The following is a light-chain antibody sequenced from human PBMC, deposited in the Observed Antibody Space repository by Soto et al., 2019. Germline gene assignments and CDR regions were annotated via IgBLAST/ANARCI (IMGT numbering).Light chain of an antibody. Sequence: DIQMTQSPSFLSASVGDRVTITCRASQAISNYLNWYQQRPGKAPKLLIYEASTLQSGVPSRFSGSGSGTEFTLTISGLLPEDFAAYHCQQLYTLPFTFGQGTRLEIK. CDR2: EAS. CDR1: QAISNY. J-gene: IGKJ5*01. V-gene: IGKV1-9*01. CDR3: QQLYTLPFT.